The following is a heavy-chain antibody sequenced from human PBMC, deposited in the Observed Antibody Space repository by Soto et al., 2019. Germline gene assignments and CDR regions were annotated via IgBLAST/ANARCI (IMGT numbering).Heavy chain of an antibody. Sequence: SETLSLTCTVSGASISSYYWNWIRQPPGKGLEWIGYISYSGSTNYSPSLKSRVTISVDTSKNQFSLKLSSVTAADTAVYYCARAAYNVDCWGQGTLVTVSS. D-gene: IGHD1-1*01. CDR1: GASISSYY. V-gene: IGHV4-59*01. CDR3: ARAAYNVDC. CDR2: ISYSGST. J-gene: IGHJ4*02.